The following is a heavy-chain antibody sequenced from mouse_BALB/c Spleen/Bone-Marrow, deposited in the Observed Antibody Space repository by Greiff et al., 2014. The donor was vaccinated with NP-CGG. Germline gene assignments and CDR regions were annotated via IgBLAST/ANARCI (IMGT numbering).Heavy chain of an antibody. CDR2: ISYSGST. CDR1: GCSITSDYA. V-gene: IGHV3-2*02. D-gene: IGHD1-1*01. Sequence: VQLQQSGPGLVKPSQSLSLTCTVTGCSITSDYAWNWIRQFPGNKLEWMGYISYSGSTSYNPSLKSRISITRDTSKNQFFLQLNSVTTEDTATYYCARYYGSSYYAMDYWGQGTSVTVSS. CDR3: ARYYGSSYYAMDY. J-gene: IGHJ4*01.